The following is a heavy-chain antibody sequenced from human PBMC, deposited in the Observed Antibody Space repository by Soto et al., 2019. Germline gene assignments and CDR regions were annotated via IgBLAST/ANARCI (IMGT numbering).Heavy chain of an antibody. CDR2: ISSSGSNV. D-gene: IGHD1-26*01. V-gene: IGHV3-11*01. CDR1: GFTFSDYH. CDR3: ARRIVGTTGHDMDV. J-gene: IGHJ6*02. Sequence: QVQLVESGGGLVKPGGSLRLSCAASGFTFSDYHMSWIRQAPGKGLEWVSYISSSGSNVYYADSVKGRFTISRDNAKNSLYLQMNSLRVEDTAVYYCARRIVGTTGHDMDVWGQGTTVTVSS.